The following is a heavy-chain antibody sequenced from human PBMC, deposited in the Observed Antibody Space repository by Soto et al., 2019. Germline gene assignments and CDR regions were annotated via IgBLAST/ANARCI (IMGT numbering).Heavy chain of an antibody. D-gene: IGHD3-22*01. CDR1: GFTFSSFS. CDR2: IKQDGSET. Sequence: PGGSLRLSCAATGFTFSSFSMSWVRQAPGRGLEWVANIKQDGSETYYVDSVKGRFTIAKDNPKKPLGLRMKSLGAEDTAVYYCARDDSSLGLLTYGGQEPLSPVS. CDR3: ARDDSSLGLLTY. J-gene: IGHJ4*02. V-gene: IGHV3-7*01.